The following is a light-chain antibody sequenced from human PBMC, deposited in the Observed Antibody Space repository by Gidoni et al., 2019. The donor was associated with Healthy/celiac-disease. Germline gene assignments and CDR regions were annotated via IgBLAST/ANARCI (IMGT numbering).Light chain of an antibody. Sequence: EIVLTQSPGTLSLSPGERATLSCRASQSVSSSYLAWYQQKPGQAPRLLIYGASRRATGIPDMFSGSGSGTDFTLTISRLEPEDFAVYYCQQYGSSLLTFGGGTKVEIK. CDR2: GAS. V-gene: IGKV3-20*01. CDR1: QSVSSSY. J-gene: IGKJ4*01. CDR3: QQYGSSLLT.